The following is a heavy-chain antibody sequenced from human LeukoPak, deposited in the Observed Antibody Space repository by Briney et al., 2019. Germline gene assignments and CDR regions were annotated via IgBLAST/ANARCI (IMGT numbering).Heavy chain of an antibody. D-gene: IGHD2-21*01. CDR2: AHSSGNT. J-gene: IGHJ4*02. CDR1: GGSITGYY. CDR3: ARVFRGETTSAGPLVFDY. Sequence: SETLSLTCPVYGGSITGYYSSWIRQSPGKGLEWIGCAHSSGNTNYDSSLESRVTISVDTSKNQFSLRLKSVTAADTAVYYCARVFRGETTSAGPLVFDYWGQGSLVTVSS. V-gene: IGHV4-59*01.